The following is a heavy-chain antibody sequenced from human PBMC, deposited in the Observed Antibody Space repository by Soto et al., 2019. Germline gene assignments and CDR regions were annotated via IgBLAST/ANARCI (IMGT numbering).Heavy chain of an antibody. V-gene: IGHV2-26*01. CDR2: IFSNDEK. J-gene: IGHJ6*02. Sequence: QVTLKESGPVVVKPTETLTLTCAVSGFSLTDGRVYVSWIRQPPGKALEWLAHIFSNDEKSYSTSLKSRLTISKDTSKSQVVLTMTNVDPADSGTYYCARSPTYFYGSGSTYYFYPMDVWGQGTTVTVSS. CDR1: GFSLTDGRVY. CDR3: ARSPTYFYGSGSTYYFYPMDV. D-gene: IGHD3-10*01.